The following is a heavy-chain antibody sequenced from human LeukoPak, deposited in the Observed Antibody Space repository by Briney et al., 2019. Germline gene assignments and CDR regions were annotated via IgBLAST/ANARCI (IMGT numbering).Heavy chain of an antibody. CDR3: ARDANSGSHSNWFDP. D-gene: IGHD1-26*01. J-gene: IGHJ5*02. CDR2: IKQDGSEK. V-gene: IGHV3-7*01. CDR1: GFTFSSYW. Sequence: PGGSLRLSCAASGFTFSSYWMSWVRQAPGKGLEWVANIKQDGSEKYYVDSVKGRFTISRDNAKNSLYLQMNSLRAEDTAVYYCARDANSGSHSNWFDPWGQGTLVTVYS.